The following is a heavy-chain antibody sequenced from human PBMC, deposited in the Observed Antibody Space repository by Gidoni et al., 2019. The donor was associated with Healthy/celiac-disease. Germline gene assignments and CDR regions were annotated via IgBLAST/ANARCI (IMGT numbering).Heavy chain of an antibody. CDR2: INPNSGVT. CDR3: ARAETSRRKGMDV. Sequence: QVQLVQSGAEVKKPGASVKVSCKAAGYTFTGYYMHWVRQAPGQGLEWMGWINPNSGVTNYAQKFQGRVTMTRDTSISTAYMELSRLRSDDTAVYYCARAETSRRKGMDVWGQGTTVTVSS. V-gene: IGHV1-2*02. CDR1: GYTFTGYY. J-gene: IGHJ6*02.